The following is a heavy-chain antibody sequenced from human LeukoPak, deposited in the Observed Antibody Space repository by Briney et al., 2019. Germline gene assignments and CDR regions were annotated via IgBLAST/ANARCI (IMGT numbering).Heavy chain of an antibody. V-gene: IGHV3-7*01. J-gene: IGHJ6*02. D-gene: IGHD3-16*01. CDR2: MNRDGSEK. CDR3: ARDGGIIRFGGQDV. CDR1: GFTFSSYW. Sequence: GGSLRLSCAASGFTFSSYWMSWVRQAPGKGLEWVANMNRDGSEKNYVDSIKGRFSISRDNAANSLYLQMNSLRVEDTAVYYCARDGGIIRFGGQDVWGQGTTVIVS.